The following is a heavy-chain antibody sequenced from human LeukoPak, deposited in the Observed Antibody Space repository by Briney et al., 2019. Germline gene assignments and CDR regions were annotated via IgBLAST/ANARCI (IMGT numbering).Heavy chain of an antibody. D-gene: IGHD6-13*01. J-gene: IGHJ5*02. CDR3: AKDLLGPGIAGKDWFDP. CDR2: ISGSGGST. Sequence: GGSLRLSWAASGFTFSSYAMSWVRHAPGKGLEWVSAISGSGGSTYYADSVKGRFTIYRENSKNRLYLQMNSLRAEDTAVYYWAKDLLGPGIAGKDWFDPWGQGTLVTVSS. CDR1: GFTFSSYA. V-gene: IGHV3-23*01.